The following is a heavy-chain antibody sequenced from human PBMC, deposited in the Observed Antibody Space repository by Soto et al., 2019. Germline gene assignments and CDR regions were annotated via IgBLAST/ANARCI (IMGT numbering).Heavy chain of an antibody. V-gene: IGHV4-30-2*03. Sequence: SETLSHTCAVAGGSISSGGDSWSWIRQPPGKGLEWIGYIYHSGSTYYNPSLNSRVTVSVDTSKNQFSLKVTSVTAADTAVYYCARLHGYCISSSCHGHYAMDVWGQGTTVTVSS. D-gene: IGHD2-2*01. CDR1: GGSISSGGDS. J-gene: IGHJ6*02. CDR2: IYHSGST. CDR3: ARLHGYCISSSCHGHYAMDV.